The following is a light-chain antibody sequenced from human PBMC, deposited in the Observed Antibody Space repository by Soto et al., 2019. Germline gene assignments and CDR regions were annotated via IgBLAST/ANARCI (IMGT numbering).Light chain of an antibody. CDR1: QSVLYSSNNKNY. Sequence: DIVMTQSPDSLAVSLGERATINCKSSQSVLYSSNNKNYLTWYQQKPGQPPKVLIYWASTRESGVPDRFSGSGSGTDFTLTISSLQAEDVAVYYCQQCYSTPRTCSQGTKVEIK. V-gene: IGKV4-1*01. CDR2: WAS. J-gene: IGKJ1*01. CDR3: QQCYSTPRT.